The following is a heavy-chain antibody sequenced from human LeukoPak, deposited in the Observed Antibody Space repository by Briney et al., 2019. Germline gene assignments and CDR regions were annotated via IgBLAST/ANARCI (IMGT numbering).Heavy chain of an antibody. D-gene: IGHD3-22*01. Sequence: GGSLRLSCAVSGFTFSSYWMSWVRQAPGKGLEWVANIKQGGIERNYVDSVKGRFTISRDNAKNSLYLQMNGLRDEDTAVYYCARSDYYDSSGNYYFDYWGQGTLVTVSS. V-gene: IGHV3-7*01. CDR1: GFTFSSYW. CDR3: ARSDYYDSSGNYYFDY. CDR2: IKQGGIER. J-gene: IGHJ4*02.